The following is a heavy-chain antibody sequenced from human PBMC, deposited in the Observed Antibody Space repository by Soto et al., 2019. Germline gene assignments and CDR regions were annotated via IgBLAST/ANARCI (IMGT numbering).Heavy chain of an antibody. Sequence: PGGSLRLSCAASGFTFSSYAMSWVRQAPGKGLEWVSAISGSGGSTYYADSVKGRFTISRDNSKNTLYLQMSSLRAEDTAVYYCANSGYSYGYYWFDPWGQGTLVTVSS. CDR3: ANSGYSYGYYWFDP. D-gene: IGHD5-18*01. CDR2: ISGSGGST. CDR1: GFTFSSYA. V-gene: IGHV3-23*01. J-gene: IGHJ5*02.